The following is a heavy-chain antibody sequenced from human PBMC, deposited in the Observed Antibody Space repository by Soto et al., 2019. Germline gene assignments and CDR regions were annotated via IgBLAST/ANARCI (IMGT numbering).Heavy chain of an antibody. CDR3: ARTTWELGVRFDY. CDR1: GFTFSDYY. CDR2: IGGSGTTV. J-gene: IGHJ4*02. D-gene: IGHD1-1*01. V-gene: IGHV3-11*01. Sequence: GGSLRLSCTASGFTFSDYYMTWIRRAPGKGLECLSYIGGSGTTVHYADSMKGRFTISRDNAKNSLFLQMDGLRAEDTAVYYCARTTWELGVRFDYWGQGAQVTVS.